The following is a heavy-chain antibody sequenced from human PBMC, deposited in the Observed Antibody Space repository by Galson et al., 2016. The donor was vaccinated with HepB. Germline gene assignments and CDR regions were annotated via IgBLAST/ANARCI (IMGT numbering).Heavy chain of an antibody. CDR1: GFTFSTNG. CDR2: IWYDGSKK. J-gene: IGHJ4*02. CDR3: AKSAMEWLHLPRPLDF. V-gene: IGHV3-30*02. D-gene: IGHD3-3*01. Sequence: SLRLSCAASGFTFSTNGMHWVRQAPGKGLEWVAIIWYDGSKKYYADSVKGRFTISRDNSKNTLYLHMESLSPEDTALYFCAKSAMEWLHLPRPLDFWGQGALVTVSS.